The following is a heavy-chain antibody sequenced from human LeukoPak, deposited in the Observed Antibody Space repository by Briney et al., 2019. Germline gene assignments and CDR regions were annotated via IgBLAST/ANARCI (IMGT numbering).Heavy chain of an antibody. V-gene: IGHV3-48*03. CDR2: ISSSGITK. Sequence: PGGSLRLSCAASGFTFSNYELNWVRQAPGKGLEWIAYISSSGITKYYLDSVKGRFTISRDNAKNSLYLQMNSLRAEDTAVYYCARGKASGGYSGYGLDAFDIWGQGTMVTVSS. CDR1: GFTFSNYE. D-gene: IGHD5-12*01. CDR3: ARGKASGGYSGYGLDAFDI. J-gene: IGHJ3*02.